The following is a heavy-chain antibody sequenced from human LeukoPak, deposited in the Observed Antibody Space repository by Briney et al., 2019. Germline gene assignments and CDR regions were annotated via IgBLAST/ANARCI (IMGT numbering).Heavy chain of an antibody. CDR3: AKDRGADYFDF. CDR2: IKQDGSEK. V-gene: IGHV3-7*01. J-gene: IGHJ4*02. CDR1: GFTFSSYW. D-gene: IGHD1-26*01. Sequence: PGGSLRLSCAASGFTFSSYWMSWVRQAPGKGLEWVANIKQDGSEKYYVDSVKGRFTISRENSKNTLDLQMNSLRAEDTAIYYCAKDRGADYFDFWGQGTLVTVSS.